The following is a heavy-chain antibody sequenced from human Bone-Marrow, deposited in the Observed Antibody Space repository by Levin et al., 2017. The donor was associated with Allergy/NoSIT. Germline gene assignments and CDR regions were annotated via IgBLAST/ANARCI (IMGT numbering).Heavy chain of an antibody. J-gene: IGHJ5*02. Sequence: GESLKISCAASGFTFSNAWMSWVRQAPGKGLEWVGRIKSKTDGGTTDYAAPVKGRFTISRDDSKNTLYLQMNSLKTEDTAVYYCTTDLTGPAAHPNWFDPWGQGTLVTVSS. D-gene: IGHD2-2*01. CDR3: TTDLTGPAAHPNWFDP. V-gene: IGHV3-15*01. CDR2: IKSKTDGGTT. CDR1: GFTFSNAW.